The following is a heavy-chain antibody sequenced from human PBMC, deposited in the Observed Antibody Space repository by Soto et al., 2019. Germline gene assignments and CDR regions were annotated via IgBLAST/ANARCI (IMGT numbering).Heavy chain of an antibody. CDR3: ATEYCSGGSCYSNWFDP. J-gene: IGHJ5*02. Sequence: ASVKVSCKVSGYTLTELSMHWVRQAPGKGLEWMGGFDPEDGETIYAQKFQGRVTMTEDTSTDTAYMELSSLRSEDTAVYYCATEYCSGGSCYSNWFDPWGQGTLVTVSS. D-gene: IGHD2-15*01. V-gene: IGHV1-24*01. CDR1: GYTLTELS. CDR2: FDPEDGET.